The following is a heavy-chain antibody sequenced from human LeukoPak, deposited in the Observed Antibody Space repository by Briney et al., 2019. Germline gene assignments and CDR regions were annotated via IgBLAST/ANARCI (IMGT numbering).Heavy chain of an antibody. V-gene: IGHV1-18*04. CDR1: GYTFTSYG. J-gene: IGHJ3*02. CDR2: ISAYNGNT. D-gene: IGHD2-2*01. Sequence: ASVKVSCKASGYTFTSYGISWVRQAPGQGLEWMGWISAYNGNTNYAQKLRGRVTMTTDTSTSTAYMELRSLRSDDTAVYYCARGRVGGYCSSTSCYAFDIWGQGTMVTVSS. CDR3: ARGRVGGYCSSTSCYAFDI.